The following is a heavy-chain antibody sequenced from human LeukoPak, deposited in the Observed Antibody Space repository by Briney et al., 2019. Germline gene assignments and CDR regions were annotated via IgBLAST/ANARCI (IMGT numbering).Heavy chain of an antibody. Sequence: GASVKVSCKASGYTFTSYGISWVRQAPGQGLEWMGWISAYNDNTNYAQKLQGRVTMTTDTSTSTAYMELRSLRSDDTAVYYCARVNEWELLSYFDYWGQGTLVTVSS. J-gene: IGHJ4*02. V-gene: IGHV1-18*01. CDR2: ISAYNDNT. CDR3: ARVNEWELLSYFDY. D-gene: IGHD1-26*01. CDR1: GYTFTSYG.